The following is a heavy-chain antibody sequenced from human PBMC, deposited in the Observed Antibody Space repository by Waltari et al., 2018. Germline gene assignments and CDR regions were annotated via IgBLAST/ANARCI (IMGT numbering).Heavy chain of an antibody. D-gene: IGHD3-9*01. CDR1: GGSIRSESSY. CDR3: ARGGVNYNNWFDP. CDR2: ISYSGTT. Sequence: QLRLQESGPGLVQPSETLSVTCIVSGGSIRSESSYWGWLRPAPEKGLEWIGHISYSGTTFYNPSLMSRVTLSVDTLKNQFSLEMTSLTAADTAVYYCARGGVNYNNWFDPWGQGTPVTVSS. J-gene: IGHJ5*02. V-gene: IGHV4-39*01.